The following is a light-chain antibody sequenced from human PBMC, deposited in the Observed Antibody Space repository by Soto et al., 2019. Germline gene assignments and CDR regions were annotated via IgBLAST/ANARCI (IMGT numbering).Light chain of an antibody. J-gene: IGLJ1*01. CDR1: SSNIGAGYD. CDR3: SSYTSSSTLDV. Sequence: QSALTQPPSVSGAPGQRVTISCTGSSSNIGAGYDVHWYQQLPGTAPKLLIYGNSNRPSGVPDRFSGSKSGTSASLTISGLQAEDEADYYCSSYTSSSTLDVFGTGTKVTVL. V-gene: IGLV1-40*01. CDR2: GNS.